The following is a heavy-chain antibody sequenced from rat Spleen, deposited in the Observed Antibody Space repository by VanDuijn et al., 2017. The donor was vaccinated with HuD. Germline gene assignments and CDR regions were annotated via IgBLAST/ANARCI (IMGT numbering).Heavy chain of an antibody. V-gene: IGHV5-20*01. Sequence: EVELVESGGGLVQPGRSLKLHCSASGFTFSDYCMDWVRQAPKQGLGWVASIRYYGGSTYYRDSVKGRFTISRDNAKSSLYLQRDSLRSEHTATYYCTTVYSCYIGVMDACGQGASVTVSS. J-gene: IGHJ4*01. CDR3: TTVYSCYIGVMDA. CDR2: IRYYGGST. CDR1: GFTFSDYC. D-gene: IGHD1-2*01.